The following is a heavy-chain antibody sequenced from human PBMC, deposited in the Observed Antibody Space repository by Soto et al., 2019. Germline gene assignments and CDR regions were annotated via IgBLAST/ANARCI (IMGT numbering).Heavy chain of an antibody. J-gene: IGHJ4*02. CDR2: ISGSGGST. D-gene: IGHD1-7*01. Sequence: PGGSLRLSCAASGFTFSSYAMSWVRQAPGKGLEWVSAISGSGGSTYYNPSLKSRVTMSVDTSKNQFSLKLSSVTAADTAVYYCARGYGNYVFDYWGQGTLVTVSS. CDR1: GFTFSSYA. V-gene: IGHV3-23*02. CDR3: ARGYGNYVFDY.